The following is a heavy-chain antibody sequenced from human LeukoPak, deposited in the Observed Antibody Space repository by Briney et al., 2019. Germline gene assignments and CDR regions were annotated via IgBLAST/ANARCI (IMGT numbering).Heavy chain of an antibody. J-gene: IGHJ6*02. D-gene: IGHD6-19*01. Sequence: ASVKVSCKASGYTFTGYYMHWVRQAPGQGLEWMGRINPNSGGTNYAQKFQGRVTITRDTSASTAYMELSSLRSEDTAVYYCARWSVAGQYTPHYYYYGMDVWGQGTTVTVSS. V-gene: IGHV1-2*06. CDR2: INPNSGGT. CDR3: ARWSVAGQYTPHYYYYGMDV. CDR1: GYTFTGYY.